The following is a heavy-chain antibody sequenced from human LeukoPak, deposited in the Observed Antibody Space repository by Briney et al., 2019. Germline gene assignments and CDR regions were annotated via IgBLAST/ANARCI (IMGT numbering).Heavy chain of an antibody. CDR3: ARWGHFDTSGYFVVDY. D-gene: IGHD3-22*01. J-gene: IGHJ4*02. V-gene: IGHV4-59*01. Sequence: SETLSLTCSISDGSISSYYWSWIRQSPGNGLEWIGHIHCSGSTHYNPSLQSRVSISIDTSKNHFSLKLRSVTAVDTAVYYCARWGHFDTSGYFVVDYWGQGTLVTVSS. CDR2: IHCSGST. CDR1: DGSISSYY.